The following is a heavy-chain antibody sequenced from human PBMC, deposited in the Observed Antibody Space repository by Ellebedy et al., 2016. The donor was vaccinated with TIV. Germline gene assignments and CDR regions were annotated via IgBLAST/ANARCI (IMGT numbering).Heavy chain of an antibody. CDR2: IDHSGST. CDR3: ARGRGFGY. J-gene: IGHJ4*02. CDR1: GGSFSGYY. V-gene: IGHV4-34*01. D-gene: IGHD3-10*01. Sequence: SETLSLTXAVYGGSFSGYYWSWIRQPPGKGLEWIGEIDHSGSTNYNPSLKSRVTISVDTSKNQFYLKMRSMTAADTAVYYCARGRGFGYWGQGTLVTVSS.